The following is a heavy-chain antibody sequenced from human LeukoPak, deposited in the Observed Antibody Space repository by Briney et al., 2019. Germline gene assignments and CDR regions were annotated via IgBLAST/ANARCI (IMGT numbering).Heavy chain of an antibody. V-gene: IGHV1-18*01. CDR2: ISGSNGNT. J-gene: IGHJ6*03. CDR1: SYTFTRYG. CDR3: ARTQPGIAAAGTGYYYYYMDV. Sequence: ASVKVSCKASSYTFTRYGISWVRQAPGQRLEWMGWISGSNGNTNYAQKFLGRVTMTADTSTSTAYMELSSLRSEDTAVYYCARTQPGIAAAGTGYYYYYMDVWGKGTTVIVS. D-gene: IGHD6-13*01.